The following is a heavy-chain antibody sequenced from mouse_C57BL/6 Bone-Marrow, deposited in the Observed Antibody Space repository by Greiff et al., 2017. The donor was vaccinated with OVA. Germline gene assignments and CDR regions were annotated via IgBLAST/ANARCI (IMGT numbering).Heavy chain of an antibody. D-gene: IGHD3-3*01. V-gene: IGHV10-3*01. CDR2: IRSKSSNYAT. CDR3: VRALGQRPGDYFDY. J-gene: IGHJ2*01. Sequence: EVNVVESGGGLVQPKGSLKLSCAASGFTFNTYAMHWVRQAPGKGLEWVARIRSKSSNYATYYADSVKDRFTISRDDSQSMLYLQMNNLKTEDTAMYYCVRALGQRPGDYFDYWGQGTTLTVSS. CDR1: GFTFNTYA.